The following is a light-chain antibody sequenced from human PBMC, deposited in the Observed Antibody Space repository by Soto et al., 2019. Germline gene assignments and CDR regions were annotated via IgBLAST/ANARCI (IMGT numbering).Light chain of an antibody. Sequence: QSALTQPASVSGSPGQSITTSCTGTNSDVGTHNLVSWYQQHPGKAPKLIIYEGTKRPSGVSNRFSGSKSGNTASLTISGLQAEDEADYYCCSYALPFRNGTKVTVL. J-gene: IGLJ1*01. CDR2: EGT. CDR3: CSYALP. CDR1: NSDVGTHNL. V-gene: IGLV2-23*01.